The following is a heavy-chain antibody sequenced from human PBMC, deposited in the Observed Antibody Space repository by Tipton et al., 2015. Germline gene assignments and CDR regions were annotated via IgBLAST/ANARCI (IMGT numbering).Heavy chain of an antibody. J-gene: IGHJ4*02. CDR1: GGSVSSVSYY. D-gene: IGHD4-23*01. Sequence: TLSLTCTVSGGSVSSVSYYWGWIRQTPGKGLEWIGYIYYSGSTNYNPSLKSRVTISVDTSKTQFSLKMSSVTASDTTVYYCARARGRHGGLFDSWGQGILVTVSS. CDR2: IYYSGST. V-gene: IGHV4-61*01. CDR3: ARARGRHGGLFDS.